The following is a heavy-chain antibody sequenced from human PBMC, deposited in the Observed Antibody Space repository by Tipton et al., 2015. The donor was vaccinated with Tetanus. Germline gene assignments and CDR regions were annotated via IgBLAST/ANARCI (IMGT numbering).Heavy chain of an antibody. Sequence: TLSLTCAVDGGSFSGYRWSWIRQAPGKGLEWIGEIDQSGYTNYRSSLKSRVTLSVDTSQKQFSLNLRSMTAADTAVYYCARGGPESRWYFDLWGRGTLVTVSS. CDR2: IDQSGYT. CDR3: ARGGPESRWYFDL. CDR1: GGSFSGYR. V-gene: IGHV4-34*01. J-gene: IGHJ2*01.